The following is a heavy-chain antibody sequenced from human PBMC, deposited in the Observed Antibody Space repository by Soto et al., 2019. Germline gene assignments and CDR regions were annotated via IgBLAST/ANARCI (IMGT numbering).Heavy chain of an antibody. Sequence: ASVKVSCKGSGYTFNSFGISWVRQAPGQGLEWMGWISGYNANTKYAQKFQGRATMTTDTSTSTAYMDLRSLRSDDTAVYYCARYFCCCLLPYRVDLCGHATLVTVSS. V-gene: IGHV1-18*01. CDR1: GYTFNSFG. D-gene: IGHD3-3*01. CDR2: ISGYNANT. J-gene: IGHJ5*02. CDR3: ARYFCCCLLPYRVDL.